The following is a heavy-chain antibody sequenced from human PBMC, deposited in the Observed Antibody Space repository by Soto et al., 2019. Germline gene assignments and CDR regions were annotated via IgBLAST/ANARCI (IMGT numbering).Heavy chain of an antibody. Sequence: QVQLQESGPGLVKPSETLSLTCSVSDGSVNTGNYYWSWIRQPPGKGLEWIGHIYYIGTTIYNPPLKSRVTISVDTSKNQFSLKVTSVTAADTAVYFCAREEKQLSRYGGDFDYWGQGILVTVSS. J-gene: IGHJ4*02. CDR3: AREEKQLSRYGGDFDY. CDR1: DGSVNTGNYY. D-gene: IGHD3-16*01. CDR2: IYYIGTT. V-gene: IGHV4-61*01.